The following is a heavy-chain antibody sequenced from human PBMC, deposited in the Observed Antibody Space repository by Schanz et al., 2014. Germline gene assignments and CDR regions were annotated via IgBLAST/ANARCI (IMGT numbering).Heavy chain of an antibody. Sequence: EVQLVESGGGLVKPGGSLRLSCAASGFTFSSHWMHWVRQDPGKGLVWVSRIKSDGSSTSYADSVKGRFTISRDNSKNSLYLQMNSLRAEDTAVYYCARIGGSVFDYWAQGTLVTVSS. D-gene: IGHD3-10*01. J-gene: IGHJ4*02. V-gene: IGHV3-74*02. CDR2: IKSDGSST. CDR3: ARIGGSVFDY. CDR1: GFTFSSHW.